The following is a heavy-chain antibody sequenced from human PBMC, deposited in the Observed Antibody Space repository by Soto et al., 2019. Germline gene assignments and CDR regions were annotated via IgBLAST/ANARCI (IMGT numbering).Heavy chain of an antibody. V-gene: IGHV4-61*01. CDR3: ARGVPYSYGYVSWFDP. Sequence: PSETLYLTCTVSGGSVSICSYYWSWIRQPPGKGLEWIGYIYYSGSTNYNPSLKSRVTISVDTSKNQFSLKLSSVTAADTAVYYCARGVPYSYGYVSWFDPWGQGTLVTVSS. J-gene: IGHJ5*02. CDR2: IYYSGST. D-gene: IGHD5-18*01. CDR1: GGSVSICSYY.